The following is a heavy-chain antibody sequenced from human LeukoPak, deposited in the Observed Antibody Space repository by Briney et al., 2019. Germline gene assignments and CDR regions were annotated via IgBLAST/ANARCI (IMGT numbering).Heavy chain of an antibody. CDR2: ISSSGSTI. CDR1: GFTFSSYE. V-gene: IGHV3-48*03. J-gene: IGHJ6*03. Sequence: GGSLRLSCAASGFTFSSYEMNWVRQAPGKGLEWVSYISSSGSTIYYADSVKGRFTISRDNAKNSLYLQMNSLRAEDTAVYYCARGFGVAYYYYSMDVWGKGTTVTISS. CDR3: ARGFGVAYYYYSMDV. D-gene: IGHD3-3*01.